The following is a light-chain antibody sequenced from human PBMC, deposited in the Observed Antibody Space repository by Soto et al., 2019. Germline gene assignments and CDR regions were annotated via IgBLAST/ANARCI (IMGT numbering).Light chain of an antibody. CDR1: SSNIGSHT. J-gene: IGLJ2*01. CDR3: AAWDDSLNGVV. V-gene: IGLV1-44*01. CDR2: SNT. Sequence: QSVPTQPPSASGTPGQTIAISCSGGSSNIGSHTVNWYQQLPGTAPRLLIYSNTQRPSGVPDRFSSSKSGTSASLAISGLQSEYEGDYYCAAWDDSLNGVVFGGGTKLTVL.